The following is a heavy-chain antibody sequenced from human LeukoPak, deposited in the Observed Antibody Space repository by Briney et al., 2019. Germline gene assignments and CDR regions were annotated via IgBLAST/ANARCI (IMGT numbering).Heavy chain of an antibody. D-gene: IGHD5-18*01. CDR2: ISYDGSNK. CDR3: ARGWGTAMVRGADY. CDR1: GFTFSSYA. V-gene: IGHV3-30-3*01. Sequence: PGGSLRLSCAASGFTFSSYAMHWVRQAPGKGLEWVAVISYDGSNKYYADSLKGRFTISRDNAKNSLYLQMNSLRAEDTAVYYCARGWGTAMVRGADYWGQGTLVTVSS. J-gene: IGHJ4*02.